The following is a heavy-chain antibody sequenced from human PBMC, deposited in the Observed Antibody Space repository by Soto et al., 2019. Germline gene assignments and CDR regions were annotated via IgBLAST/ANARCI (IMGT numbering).Heavy chain of an antibody. V-gene: IGHV3-30*18. Sequence: QVQLVESGGGVVQPGTSLRLSCGASGFSFSSYAMNWVRQAPGKGLEWVAVISHDGSNTYYGDSVKGRFTISRDNSENTLFLQITRPRAEDTAVYYCAKPYYGAGRYYPDAFDVWGQGTSVTVSS. CDR2: ISHDGSNT. CDR3: AKPYYGAGRYYPDAFDV. D-gene: IGHD3-10*01. J-gene: IGHJ3*01. CDR1: GFSFSSYA.